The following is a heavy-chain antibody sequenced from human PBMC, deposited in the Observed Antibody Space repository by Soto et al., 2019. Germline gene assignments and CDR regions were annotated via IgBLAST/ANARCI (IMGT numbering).Heavy chain of an antibody. V-gene: IGHV3-9*01. CDR2: ISWNGYSI. D-gene: IGHD3-3*01. CDR1: GLNFDDHV. Sequence: EVQLVESGGALVQPGRSLRLSCVASGLNFDDHVMHWVRQVPGKGLEWVGHISWNGYSIGYGGSVRGRFIISRDNSKNTLYLKMNSLRPEDTALYYCARSWSGSTSGRVDVWGQGTTVTVSS. CDR3: ARSWSGSTSGRVDV. J-gene: IGHJ6*02.